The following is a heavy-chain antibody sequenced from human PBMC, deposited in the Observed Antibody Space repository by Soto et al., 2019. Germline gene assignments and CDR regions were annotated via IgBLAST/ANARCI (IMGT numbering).Heavy chain of an antibody. Sequence: QVRLQESGPGLVKPSETLSLTCTVSGGSISSYYWSWIRQPPGKGLEWIGYIYYSGSTNYNPSLKSRVTISVDTSKNQFSLKLSSVTAADTAVYYCARAYCSGGSCGWFDPWGQGTLVTVSS. D-gene: IGHD2-15*01. CDR2: IYYSGST. CDR1: GGSISSYY. J-gene: IGHJ5*02. CDR3: ARAYCSGGSCGWFDP. V-gene: IGHV4-59*01.